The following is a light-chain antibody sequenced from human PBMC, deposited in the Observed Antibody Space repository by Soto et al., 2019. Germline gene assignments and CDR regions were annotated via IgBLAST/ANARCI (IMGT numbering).Light chain of an antibody. Sequence: DILMTQSPSSLSASVGDRVTITCRASQSISSYFNWYQQKPGKAPKLLIYAASSLQSGVPSRFSGSGSGTDLTLTISSLQPEDFATYYCQQSYTTPRTFGQGTKVEIK. CDR2: AAS. V-gene: IGKV1-39*01. CDR1: QSISSY. J-gene: IGKJ1*01. CDR3: QQSYTTPRT.